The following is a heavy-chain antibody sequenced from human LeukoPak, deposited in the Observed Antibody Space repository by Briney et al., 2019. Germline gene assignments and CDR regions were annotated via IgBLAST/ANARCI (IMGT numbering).Heavy chain of an antibody. V-gene: IGHV4-39*01. D-gene: IGHD6-6*01. Sequence: SETLSLTCTVSGGSISSSSYYWGWIRQPPGKGLEWIGSIYYSGSTYYNPSLKSRVTISVDTSKNQFSLELSSVTAADTAVYYCARHGSSSSSSWFDPWGQGTLVTVSS. CDR1: GGSISSSSYY. CDR3: ARHGSSSSSSWFDP. CDR2: IYYSGST. J-gene: IGHJ5*02.